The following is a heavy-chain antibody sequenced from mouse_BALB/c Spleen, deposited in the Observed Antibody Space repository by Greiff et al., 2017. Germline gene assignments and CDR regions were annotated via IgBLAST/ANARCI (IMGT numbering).Heavy chain of an antibody. D-gene: IGHD1-1*01. Sequence: EVQRVESGTVLARPGASVKMSCKASGYSFTSYWMHWVKQRPGQGLEWIGAIYPGNSDTSYNQKFKGKAKLTAVTSASTAYMELSSLTNEDSAVYYCSPSTTGAMDYWGQGTSVTVSS. J-gene: IGHJ4*01. CDR2: IYPGNSDT. V-gene: IGHV1-5*01. CDR3: SPSTTGAMDY. CDR1: GYSFTSYW.